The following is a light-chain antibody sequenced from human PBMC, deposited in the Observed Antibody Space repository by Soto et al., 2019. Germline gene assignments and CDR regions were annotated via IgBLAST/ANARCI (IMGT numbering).Light chain of an antibody. CDR2: GAS. J-gene: IGKJ5*01. CDR1: KSVSSSY. CDR3: QHYGRAPIT. V-gene: IGKV3-20*01. Sequence: ERVLKDWQSALSGSTGDIGTLRSMENKSVSSSYLAWYQQKPGQAPRLLIYGASSRATGIPDRFSGSGSAPDFALTISRLEPQAFAPYYSQHYGRAPITLGQGTRLEIK.